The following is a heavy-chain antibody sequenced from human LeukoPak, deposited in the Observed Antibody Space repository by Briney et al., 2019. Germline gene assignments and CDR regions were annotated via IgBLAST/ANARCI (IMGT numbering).Heavy chain of an antibody. CDR2: FYFGGSN. CDR1: GYSISSGYY. Sequence: SETLSLTCTVSGYSISSGYYWGWIRPPPGKGLEWIGSFYFGGSNYYSPSLRSRVIISLDTSKNQFSLALNFVTAADTAMYYCASSHSATWYDDWGQGALVTVS. CDR3: ASSHSATWYDD. V-gene: IGHV4-38-2*02. J-gene: IGHJ4*02. D-gene: IGHD6-13*01.